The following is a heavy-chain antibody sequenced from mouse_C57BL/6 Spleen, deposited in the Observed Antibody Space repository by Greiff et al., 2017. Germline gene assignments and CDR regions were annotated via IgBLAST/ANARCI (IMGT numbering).Heavy chain of an antibody. CDR2: IHPNSGST. J-gene: IGHJ4*01. V-gene: IGHV1-64*01. CDR1: GYTFTSYW. D-gene: IGHD2-4*01. CDR3: ARPHYDYDGYAMDY. Sequence: QVQLQQPGAELVKPGASVKLSCKASGYTFTSYWMHWVKQRPGQGLEWIGMIHPNSGSTNYNEKFKSKATLTVDKSSSTAYMQLSSLTSEDSAVYDCARPHYDYDGYAMDYWGQGTSVTVSS.